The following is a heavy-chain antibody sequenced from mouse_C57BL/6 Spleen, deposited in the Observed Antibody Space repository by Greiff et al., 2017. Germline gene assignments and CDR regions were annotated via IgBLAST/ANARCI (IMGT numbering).Heavy chain of an antibody. D-gene: IGHD1-1*01. J-gene: IGHJ4*01. CDR2: INPGSGGT. Sequence: VKLMESGAELVRPGTSVKVSCKASGYAFTNYLIEWVKQRPGQGLEWIGVINPGSGGTNYNEKFKGKATLTADKSSSTAYMQLSSLTSEDSAVYFCARSTVYYYAMDYWGQGTSVTVSS. CDR3: ARSTVYYYAMDY. V-gene: IGHV1-54*01. CDR1: GYAFTNYL.